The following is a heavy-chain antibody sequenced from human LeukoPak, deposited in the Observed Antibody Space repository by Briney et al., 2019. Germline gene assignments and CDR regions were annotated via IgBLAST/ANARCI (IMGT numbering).Heavy chain of an antibody. Sequence: AGGSLRLSCAASGFTFSSYAMSWVRQGPGKGLEWVSTISGSGGSTYYADSVKGRFTISRDNSKNTLYVQMNSLRAEDTAVYYCAKAYYYDSSNYYHFREAFDIWGQGTMVTVSS. CDR3: AKAYYYDSSNYYHFREAFDI. CDR2: ISGSGGST. D-gene: IGHD3-22*01. CDR1: GFTFSSYA. V-gene: IGHV3-23*01. J-gene: IGHJ3*02.